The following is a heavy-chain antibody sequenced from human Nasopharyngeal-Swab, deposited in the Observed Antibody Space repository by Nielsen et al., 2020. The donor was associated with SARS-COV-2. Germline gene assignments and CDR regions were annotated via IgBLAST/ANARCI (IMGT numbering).Heavy chain of an antibody. CDR1: GGSISSGGYY. J-gene: IGHJ5*02. CDR2: IYYSGST. V-gene: IGHV4-30-4*08. CDR3: ARDSRGWFDP. D-gene: IGHD3-22*01. Sequence: SETLSLTCTVSGGSISSGGYYWSWICQHPGKGLEWIGYIYYSGSTYYNPSLKSRVTISVDTSKNQFSLKLSSVTAADTAVYYCARDSRGWFDPWGQGTLVTVSS.